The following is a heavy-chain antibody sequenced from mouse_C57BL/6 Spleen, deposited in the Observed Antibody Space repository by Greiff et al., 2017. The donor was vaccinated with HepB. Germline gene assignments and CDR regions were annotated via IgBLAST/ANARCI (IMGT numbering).Heavy chain of an antibody. CDR1: GYSITSGYY. J-gene: IGHJ2*01. CDR2: ISYDGSN. V-gene: IGHV3-6*01. D-gene: IGHD2-5*01. Sequence: DVKLQESGPGLVKPSQSLSLTCSVTGYSITSGYYWNWIRQFPGNKLEWMGYISYDGSNNYNPSLKNRISITRDTSKNQFFLKLNSVTTEDTATYYCARDRSNLYYFDYWGQGTTLTVSS. CDR3: ARDRSNLYYFDY.